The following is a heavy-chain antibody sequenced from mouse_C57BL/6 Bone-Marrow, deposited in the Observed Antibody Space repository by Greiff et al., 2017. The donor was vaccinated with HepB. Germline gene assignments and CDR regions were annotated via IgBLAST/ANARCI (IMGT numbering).Heavy chain of an antibody. V-gene: IGHV5-4*01. D-gene: IGHD1-1*01. CDR1: GFTFSSYA. CDR3: ARDKGDGSSQGDPMDY. J-gene: IGHJ4*01. CDR2: ISDGGSYT. Sequence: EVQVVESGGGLVKPGGSLKLSCAASGFTFSSYAMSWVRQTPEKRLEWVATISDGGSYTYYPDNVKGRFTSSRDNAKNNLYLQMSHLKSEDTAMYYCARDKGDGSSQGDPMDYWGQGTSVTVSS.